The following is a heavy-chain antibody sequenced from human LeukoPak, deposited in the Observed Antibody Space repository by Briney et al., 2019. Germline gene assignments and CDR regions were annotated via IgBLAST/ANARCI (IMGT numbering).Heavy chain of an antibody. D-gene: IGHD4-17*01. V-gene: IGHV3-23*01. CDR2: ISGSGSGSST. CDR3: ARMTTVTGDAFDI. J-gene: IGHJ3*02. CDR1: GFTFSSSA. Sequence: GGSLRLSCAASGFTFSSSAMSWVRQAPGKGLEWVSTISGSGSGSSTYYADSVKGRFTISRDNSKNTLYLQMNSLRAEDTAVYYCARMTTVTGDAFDIWGQGTMVTVSS.